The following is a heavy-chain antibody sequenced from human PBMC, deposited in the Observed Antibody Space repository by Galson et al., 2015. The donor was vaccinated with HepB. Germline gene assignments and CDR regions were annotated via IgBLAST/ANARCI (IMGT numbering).Heavy chain of an antibody. D-gene: IGHD6-19*01. CDR2: ITNSGSST. CDR3: AKEISLGYTSGWYYFDY. V-gene: IGHV3-23*05. Sequence: SLRLSCAASGFTFSGYAMSWVRQAPGRGLEWVSSITNSGSSTYYADSVKGRFTISRDNSKNTLYLQMSSLRAEDTAVYYCAKEISLGYTSGWYYFDYWGQGTQVTVSS. J-gene: IGHJ4*02. CDR1: GFTFSGYA.